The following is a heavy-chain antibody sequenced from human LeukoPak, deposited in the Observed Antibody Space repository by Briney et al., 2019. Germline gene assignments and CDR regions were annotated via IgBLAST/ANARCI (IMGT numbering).Heavy chain of an antibody. CDR1: GYTFTSYD. D-gene: IGHD2-2*01. V-gene: IGHV1-8*01. Sequence: ASVKVSCKASGYTFTSYDINWVRQATGQGLEWMGWMNPNSGNTGYAQKFQGRVTMTRNTSISTAYMELSSLRSEDTAVYYCARDWADIVVVPAARSPYYYYMDVWGKGTTVTVSS. CDR2: MNPNSGNT. CDR3: ARDWADIVVVPAARSPYYYYMDV. J-gene: IGHJ6*03.